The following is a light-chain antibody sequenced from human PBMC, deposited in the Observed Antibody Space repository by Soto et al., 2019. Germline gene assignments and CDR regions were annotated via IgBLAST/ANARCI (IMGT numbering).Light chain of an antibody. Sequence: DIQVTQSPSSLSASVGDRVTITCRASQSISSHLNWYQQKPGKAPKPLIFAASRLQSGVPSRFRGSGSGTDFTLTITSLQPEDFAAYYCQQNYNAPRTFGGGTTIEIK. CDR3: QQNYNAPRT. CDR1: QSISSH. CDR2: AAS. V-gene: IGKV1-39*01. J-gene: IGKJ4*01.